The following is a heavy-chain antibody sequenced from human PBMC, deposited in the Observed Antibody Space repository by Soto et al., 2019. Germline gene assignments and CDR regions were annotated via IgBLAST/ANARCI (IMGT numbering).Heavy chain of an antibody. Sequence: QVQLVQSGAEVKKPGASVKVSCKASGYTFTSYYMHWVRQAPGQGLEWMGIINPSGGSTSYAQKFQSTVPMNXDTSASTVYMELSSLRSEDTAVYYCASYSSSWYSIWGQGTLVTVSS. D-gene: IGHD6-13*01. CDR3: ASYSSSWYSI. CDR2: INPSGGST. J-gene: IGHJ4*02. CDR1: GYTFTSYY. V-gene: IGHV1-46*03.